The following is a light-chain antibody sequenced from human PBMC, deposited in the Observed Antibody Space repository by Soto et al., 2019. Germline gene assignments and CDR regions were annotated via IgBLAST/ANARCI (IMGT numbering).Light chain of an antibody. Sequence: QSVLTQPPSASGTPGQRVTISCSGSRSNIGSNRVNWYQQLPRTAPKLLIHSNNQRPSGVPDRFSGSKSGTSASLAISGLQSEDEADYYCAAWDDSPNGWVFGGGTQLTVL. CDR2: SNN. CDR1: RSNIGSNR. J-gene: IGLJ3*02. CDR3: AAWDDSPNGWV. V-gene: IGLV1-44*01.